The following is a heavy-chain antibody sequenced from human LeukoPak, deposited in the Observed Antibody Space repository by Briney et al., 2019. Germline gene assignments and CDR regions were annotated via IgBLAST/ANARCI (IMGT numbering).Heavy chain of an antibody. V-gene: IGHV4-4*07. CDR2: MYIGGSN. J-gene: IGHJ5*02. CDR3: ATLTTPGWFNP. Sequence: PSEPLSLTCSVSGDSISSYYWSWIRQPAGKGLEWIGRMYIGGSNNYNPSLKSRVTMSVDMSKNQLSLKLSSVTAADTAVYYCATLTTPGWFNPWGQGTLVTVSS. CDR1: GDSISSYY. D-gene: IGHD1-1*01.